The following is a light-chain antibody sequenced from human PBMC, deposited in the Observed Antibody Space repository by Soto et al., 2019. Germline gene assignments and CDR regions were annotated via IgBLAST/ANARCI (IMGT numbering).Light chain of an antibody. CDR2: NAD. V-gene: IGKV1-5*01. CDR3: QQGYSAPAT. Sequence: DIQMTQSPSTLSASVGDRVTITCRASQDINRWLAWYQQKPGKAPKILIYNADTLESGVPSRFSGSGYGTEFILTISSLQPDDFATYYCQQGYSAPATFGGGTKVDIK. CDR1: QDINRW. J-gene: IGKJ4*01.